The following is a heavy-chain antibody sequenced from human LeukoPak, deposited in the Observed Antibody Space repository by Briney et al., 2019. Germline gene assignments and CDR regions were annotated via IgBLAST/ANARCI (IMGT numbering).Heavy chain of an antibody. V-gene: IGHV4-39*07. CDR3: ARGYCSGGSCYSYYYYNYMDV. J-gene: IGHJ6*03. CDR1: GGSISSSSYY. CDR2: IYYSGST. D-gene: IGHD2-15*01. Sequence: RPSETLSLTCTVSGGSISSSSYYWGWIRQPPGKGLEWIGSIYYSGSTYYNPSLKSRVTISVDTSKNQFSLKLSSVTAADTAVYYCARGYCSGGSCYSYYYYNYMDVWSKGTTVTVSS.